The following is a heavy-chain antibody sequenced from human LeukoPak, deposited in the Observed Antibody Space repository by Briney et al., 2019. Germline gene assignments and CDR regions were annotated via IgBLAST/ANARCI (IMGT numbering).Heavy chain of an antibody. J-gene: IGHJ1*01. CDR2: ISSSSSYI. D-gene: IGHD3-22*01. CDR3: ASSSGYYYRYFQH. CDR1: GFTFSSYS. V-gene: IGHV3-21*01. Sequence: PGGSLRLSCAASGFTFSSYSMNWVRQAPGKGLEWVSSISSSSSYIYYADSVKGRFTISRDNAKNSLYLQMNSLRAEDTAVYYCASSSGYYYRYFQHWGQGTLVTVSS.